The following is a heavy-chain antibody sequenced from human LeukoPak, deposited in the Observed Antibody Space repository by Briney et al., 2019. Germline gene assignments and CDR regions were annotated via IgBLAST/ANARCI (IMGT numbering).Heavy chain of an antibody. CDR2: IHYSGST. CDR3: AREGRYSYKAVY. V-gene: IGHV4-59*12. D-gene: IGHD5-18*01. CDR1: GGSISTYY. J-gene: IGHJ4*02. Sequence: SETLSLTCTVSGGSISTYYWSWIRQPPGKGLEWIGSIHYSGSTYYNPSLKSRVTISVDTSKNQFSLKLSSVTAADTAVYYCAREGRYSYKAVYWGQGTLVTVSS.